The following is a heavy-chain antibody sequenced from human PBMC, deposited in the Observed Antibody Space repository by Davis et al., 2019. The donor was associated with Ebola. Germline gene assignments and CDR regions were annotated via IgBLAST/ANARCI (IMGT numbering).Heavy chain of an antibody. J-gene: IGHJ4*02. CDR2: INPSGGST. Sequence: ASVKVSCKASGYTFSNYYMHWVRQAPGQGLEWMGIINPSGGSTSYAQKFQGRVFLTRDTSTSTVYMVLSSLRSEDTAVYYCARAQFPTTSDHWGQGTLVTVSS. D-gene: IGHD1-1*01. CDR1: GYTFSNYY. CDR3: ARAQFPTTSDH. V-gene: IGHV1-46*01.